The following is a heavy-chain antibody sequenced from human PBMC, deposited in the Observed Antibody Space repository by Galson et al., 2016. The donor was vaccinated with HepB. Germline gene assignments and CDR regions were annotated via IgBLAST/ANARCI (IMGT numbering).Heavy chain of an antibody. CDR3: ARQTAAGTIDYYYYGMDV. D-gene: IGHD6-13*01. CDR1: GYSFTSYW. J-gene: IGHJ6*02. Sequence: QSGAEVKKPGESLKISCKGSGYSFTSYWIGWVRQMPGKGLEWMGIIYPGDSDTRYSLSFQGQVTISADKSISTAYLQWSSLKASDTAMYYCARQTAAGTIDYYYYGMDVWGQGTTVTVSS. V-gene: IGHV5-51*01. CDR2: IYPGDSDT.